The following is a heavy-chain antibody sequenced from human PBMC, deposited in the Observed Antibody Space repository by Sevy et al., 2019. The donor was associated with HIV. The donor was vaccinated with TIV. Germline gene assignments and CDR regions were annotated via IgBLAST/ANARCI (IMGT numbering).Heavy chain of an antibody. Sequence: GGSLRLSCAASGFTFSYYYMSWIRQAPGKGLEWVSYISSSGSTIYYADSVKGRFTISRDNAKNSLYLQMNSLRAEDTAVYYCAREWIVGATGLDYWGQGTLVTVSS. CDR2: ISSSGSTI. D-gene: IGHD1-26*01. CDR3: AREWIVGATGLDY. V-gene: IGHV3-11*01. CDR1: GFTFSYYY. J-gene: IGHJ4*02.